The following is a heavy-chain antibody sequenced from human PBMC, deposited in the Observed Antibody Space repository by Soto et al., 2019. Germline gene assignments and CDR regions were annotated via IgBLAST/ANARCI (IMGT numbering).Heavy chain of an antibody. V-gene: IGHV4-34*01. CDR1: GGSFSGYY. J-gene: IGHJ3*02. Sequence: SETLSLTCAVYGGSFSGYYWSWIRQPPGKGLEWIGEINHSGSTNYNPSLKSRVTISVDTSKNQFSLKLSSVTAADTAVYYCARTPPLTYHDILTGRLKPGYAFDIWGQGTMVTVSS. D-gene: IGHD3-9*01. CDR3: ARTPPLTYHDILTGRLKPGYAFDI. CDR2: INHSGST.